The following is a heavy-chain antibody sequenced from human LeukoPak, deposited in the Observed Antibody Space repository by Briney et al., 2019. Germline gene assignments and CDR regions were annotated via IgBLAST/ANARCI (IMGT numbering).Heavy chain of an antibody. J-gene: IGHJ6*03. Sequence: SETLSLTCTVSGGSISSSSYYWGWIRQPPGKGLEWIGSIYYSGSTYYNPSLKSRVTISVDTSKNQFSLKLSSVTAADTAVYYCARAQLWLRSYYYYYMDVWGKGTTVTISS. V-gene: IGHV4-39*07. CDR2: IYYSGST. CDR3: ARAQLWLRSYYYYYMDV. CDR1: GGSISSSSYY. D-gene: IGHD5-18*01.